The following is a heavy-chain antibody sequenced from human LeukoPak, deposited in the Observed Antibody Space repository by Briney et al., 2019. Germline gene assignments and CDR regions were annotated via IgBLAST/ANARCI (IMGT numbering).Heavy chain of an antibody. V-gene: IGHV3-23*01. J-gene: IGHJ4*02. Sequence: PGGSLRLSCAVSEFTFSSYAMGWVRQAPGKGLDWVSAISGSGVSTYYADSVQGRFTISRDNSKNTLYLQMNSLRAEDTAVYFCATGGRYCSSTSCQQNWGQGTLVTVSS. D-gene: IGHD2-2*01. CDR1: EFTFSSYA. CDR2: ISGSGVST. CDR3: ATGGRYCSSTSCQQN.